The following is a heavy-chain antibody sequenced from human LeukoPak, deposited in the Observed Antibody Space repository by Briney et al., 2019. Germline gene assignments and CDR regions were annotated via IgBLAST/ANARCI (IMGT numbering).Heavy chain of an antibody. V-gene: IGHV4-4*09. D-gene: IGHD4-11*01. J-gene: IGHJ4*02. CDR1: GGSISGGY. CDR2: VYTSGST. Sequence: SETLSLTCTVSGGSISGGYWSWIRQPPGKGLEWIGYVYTSGSTNYNPSLKSRVTISVDTSKSQFALKLSSVTAADTAVYYCAKSYFDYSTYYSYYFNLWGQGALVTVSS. CDR3: AKSYFDYSTYYSYYFNL.